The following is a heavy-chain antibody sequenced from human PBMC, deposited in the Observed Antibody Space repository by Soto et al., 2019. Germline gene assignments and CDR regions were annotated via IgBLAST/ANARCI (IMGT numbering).Heavy chain of an antibody. CDR2: IYYSGST. V-gene: IGHV4-59*01. CDR3: ARVWLPGIAVAGNWFDP. CDR1: GGSISSYY. Sequence: SSETLSLTCTVSGGSISSYYWSWIRQPPGKGLEWIGYIYYSGSTNYNPSLKSRVTISVDTSKNQFSLKLSSVTAADTAVYYCARVWLPGIAVAGNWFDPWGQGILVTVSS. D-gene: IGHD6-19*01. J-gene: IGHJ5*02.